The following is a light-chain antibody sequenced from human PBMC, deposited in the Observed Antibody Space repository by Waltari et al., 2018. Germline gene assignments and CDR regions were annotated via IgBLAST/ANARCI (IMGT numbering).Light chain of an antibody. CDR2: DVS. V-gene: IGLV2-14*01. CDR1: SSDVGGYNY. Sequence: QSALTQPASVSGSPGQSITISCTGTSSDVGGYNYVPWYQQHPGKAPKLMIYDVSNRPSGVSNRFSGSKSGNTASLTISGLQAEDEADYYCSSYTSSALRVFGGGTKLTVL. J-gene: IGLJ2*01. CDR3: SSYTSSALRV.